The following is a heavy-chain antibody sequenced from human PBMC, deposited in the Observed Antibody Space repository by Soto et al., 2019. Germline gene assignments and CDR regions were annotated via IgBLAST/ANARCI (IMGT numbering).Heavy chain of an antibody. CDR2: VDPGDGET. CDR1: GYTFTDHF. V-gene: IGHV1-69-2*01. J-gene: IGHJ4*02. CDR3: ATSNSNRADF. D-gene: IGHD5-18*01. Sequence: VQLIQSGAEVKKPGTTVKISCKVSGYTFTDHFIYWVRQAPGKGLEWMGLVDPGDGETRYVEKFQGRVIISADTSTETAYMDLSSLISDDTAVYFCATSNSNRADFWGQGTLVTVSS.